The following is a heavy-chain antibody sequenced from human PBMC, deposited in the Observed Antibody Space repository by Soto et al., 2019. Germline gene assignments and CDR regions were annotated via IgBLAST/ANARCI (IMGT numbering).Heavy chain of an antibody. CDR1: GFTLSDHY. CDR3: VRATYVSDSSGYTRCRDY. J-gene: IGHJ4*02. V-gene: IGHV3-72*01. D-gene: IGHD3-22*01. Sequence: EVQLVESGGGLVQPGGSLRLYCAGSGFTLSDHYIDWVRQAPGKGLEWVGLSRDKAQGYSITYAAYVKGRFTTSRDEATNSVYLQMNSLKTEDTAVYYCVRATYVSDSSGYTRCRDYWGQGTLVTVSS. CDR2: SRDKAQGYSI.